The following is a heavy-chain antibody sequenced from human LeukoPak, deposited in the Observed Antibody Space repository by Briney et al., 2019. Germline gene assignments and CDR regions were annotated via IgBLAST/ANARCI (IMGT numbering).Heavy chain of an antibody. CDR3: ARDGIHSSSWYSDY. D-gene: IGHD6-13*01. Sequence: SETLSLTCTVSGYSISSGYYWGWIRQPPGKGLEWIGSIYHSGSTYYNPSLKSRVTISVDTSKNQFSLKLSSVTAADTAVYYCARDGIHSSSWYSDYWGQGTLVTVSS. J-gene: IGHJ4*02. V-gene: IGHV4-38-2*02. CDR1: GYSISSGYY. CDR2: IYHSGST.